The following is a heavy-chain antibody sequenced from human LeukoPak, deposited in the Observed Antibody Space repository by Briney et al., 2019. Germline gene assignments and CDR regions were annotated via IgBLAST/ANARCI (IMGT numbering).Heavy chain of an antibody. CDR3: AREYYDSSDYPRQHYFDY. D-gene: IGHD3-22*01. CDR2: IWYDGSYK. CDR1: GFTFSTYG. V-gene: IGHV3-33*01. J-gene: IGHJ4*02. Sequence: GRSLRLSCAASGFTFSTYGMHWVRQAPGKGLEWVALIWYDGSYKYYADSVKGRFTISRDNSKNTLYLQMNSLRAEDTAVYYCAREYYDSSDYPRQHYFDYWGQGTLVTVSS.